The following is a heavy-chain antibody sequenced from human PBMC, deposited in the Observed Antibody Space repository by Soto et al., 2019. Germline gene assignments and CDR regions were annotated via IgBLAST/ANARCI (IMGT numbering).Heavy chain of an antibody. CDR1: GDSISNLDYF. V-gene: IGHV4-30-4*01. Sequence: SETLSLTCSVSGDSISNLDYFWAWIRQPPGQALEYIGYIYKSATTYYNPSFESRVAISVDTSKSQFSLNVTSVTAADTAVYFCARGRYCLTGRCFPNWLDSWGQGAMVTVYS. J-gene: IGHJ5*01. CDR3: ARGRYCLTGRCFPNWLDS. D-gene: IGHD7-27*01. CDR2: IYKSATT.